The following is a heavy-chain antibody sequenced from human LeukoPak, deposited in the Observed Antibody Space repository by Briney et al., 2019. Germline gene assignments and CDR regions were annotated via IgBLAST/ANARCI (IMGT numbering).Heavy chain of an antibody. CDR2: ISGSGGST. J-gene: IGHJ4*02. CDR1: GFTFSSFA. V-gene: IGHV3-23*01. Sequence: PGGSLRLSCAASGFTFSSFAMSWVRQAPGKGLEWVSAISGSGGSTYYADSVKGRFTISRDNSKNTLYLQMNSLRAEDTAVYYCVRDTALTGAAATGDYWGQGTLVTVSS. D-gene: IGHD6-13*01. CDR3: VRDTALTGAAATGDY.